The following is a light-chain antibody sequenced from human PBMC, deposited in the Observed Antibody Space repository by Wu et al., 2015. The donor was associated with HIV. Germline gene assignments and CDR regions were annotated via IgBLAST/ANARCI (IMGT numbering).Light chain of an antibody. CDR3: QQYATSPWT. V-gene: IGKV3-20*01. CDR1: QSVSSNE. Sequence: EIVLTQSPGTLSLSPGTRATLSCRASQSVSSNELAWYQQKPGQSPRLLIYDASSRAAGLPDRFSGSGFGTDFSLTISRLEPEDFAVYYCQQYATSPWTFGQGTKVEIK. CDR2: DAS. J-gene: IGKJ1*01.